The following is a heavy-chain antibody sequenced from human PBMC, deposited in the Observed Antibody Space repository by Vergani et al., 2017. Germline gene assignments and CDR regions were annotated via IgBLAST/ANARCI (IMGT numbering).Heavy chain of an antibody. D-gene: IGHD1-20*01. CDR1: GFTFSSYA. J-gene: IGHJ6*03. V-gene: IGHV3-30-3*01. CDR3: ARAVYNWNDVDPHTYYYYMDV. Sequence: QVQLVESGGGVVQPGRSLRLSCAASGFTFSSYAMHWVRQAPGKGLEWVAVISYDGSNKYYADSVKGRFTLSRDNSKNTLYLQMNSLRAEDTAMYYCARAVYNWNDVDPHTYYYYMDVWGKGTTVTVYS. CDR2: ISYDGSNK.